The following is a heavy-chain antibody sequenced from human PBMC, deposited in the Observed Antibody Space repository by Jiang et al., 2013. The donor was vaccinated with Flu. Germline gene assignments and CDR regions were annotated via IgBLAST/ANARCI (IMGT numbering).Heavy chain of an antibody. J-gene: IGHJ6*02. Sequence: VGRIRSKANSYATAYAASVKGRFTISRDDSKNTAYLQMNSLKTEDTAVYYCTSHATRYYYDSSGAIYYYGMDVWGQGTTVTVSS. CDR2: IRSKANSYAT. CDR3: TSHATRYYYDSSGAIYYYGMDV. V-gene: IGHV3-73*01. D-gene: IGHD3-22*01.